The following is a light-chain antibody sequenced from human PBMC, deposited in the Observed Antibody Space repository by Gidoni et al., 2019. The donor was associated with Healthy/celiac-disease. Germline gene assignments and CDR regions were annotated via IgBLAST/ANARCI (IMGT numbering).Light chain of an antibody. Sequence: DIQMTQSPSTLAASVGDRVTITCRASQSISSWLAWYQQKPGKAPKLLIYKASSLESGVPSRFSGSGAGTECTLTISSLQPDDFETYYCQQYNSYALTFGGGTKVEIK. CDR3: QQYNSYALT. J-gene: IGKJ4*01. V-gene: IGKV1-5*03. CDR1: QSISSW. CDR2: KAS.